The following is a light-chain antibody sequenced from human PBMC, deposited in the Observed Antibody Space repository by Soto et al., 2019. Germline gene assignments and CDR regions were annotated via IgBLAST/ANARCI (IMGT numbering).Light chain of an antibody. J-gene: IGKJ4*01. CDR2: DAS. CDR1: QSVRTY. CDR3: QQRSNWPLT. V-gene: IGKV3-11*01. Sequence: EIVLTQSPAILSLSPGERATLSCRASQSVRTYLAWYQQKPGQAPRLLIYDASSRATGIPGRFSGSGSGTDFTLSISSLEPEDFAVYYCQQRSNWPLTFGGGSKVEIK.